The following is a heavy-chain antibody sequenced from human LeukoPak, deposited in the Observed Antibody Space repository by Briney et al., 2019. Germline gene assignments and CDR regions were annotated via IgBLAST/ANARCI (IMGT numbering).Heavy chain of an antibody. CDR1: GFTFSSYW. CDR2: IKQDGSEK. J-gene: IGHJ4*02. CDR3: ARDETWTSTPPYYFDY. V-gene: IGHV3-7*01. D-gene: IGHD2/OR15-2a*01. Sequence: PGGSLGLSCAASGFTFSSYWMSWVRQAPGKGLEWVANIKQDGSEKYYVDSVKGRFTISRDNAKNSLYLQMNSLRAEDTAVYYCARDETWTSTPPYYFDYWGQGTLVTVSS.